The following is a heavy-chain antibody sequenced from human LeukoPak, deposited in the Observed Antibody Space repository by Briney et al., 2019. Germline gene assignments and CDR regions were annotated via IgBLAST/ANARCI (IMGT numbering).Heavy chain of an antibody. J-gene: IGHJ4*02. CDR1: GYTPTEFS. CDR3: ATGITGTTLDY. Sequence: GASVKVSCQVSGYTPTEFSMHWVRQAPGKGLEWMGGFDPEDGETIYAQKFQGRVTMTEDTSTDTAYMELSSLRSEDTAVYYCATGITGTTLDYWGQGTLVTVSS. D-gene: IGHD1-7*01. V-gene: IGHV1-24*01. CDR2: FDPEDGET.